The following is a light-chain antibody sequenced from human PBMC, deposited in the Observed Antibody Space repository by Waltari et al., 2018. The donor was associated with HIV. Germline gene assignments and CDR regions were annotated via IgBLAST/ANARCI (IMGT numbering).Light chain of an antibody. CDR1: NIESKC. CDR2: DDS. Sequence: SYVLAQPPSLSVAPGQTARISCGGNNIESKCAHWYRQKPGQAPVLVVYDDSERPSGIPERFSGSNSGNTATLTISRVAAGDEADYYCQVWDSSSAHVVFGGGTKLTVL. J-gene: IGLJ2*01. V-gene: IGLV3-21*02. CDR3: QVWDSSSAHVV.